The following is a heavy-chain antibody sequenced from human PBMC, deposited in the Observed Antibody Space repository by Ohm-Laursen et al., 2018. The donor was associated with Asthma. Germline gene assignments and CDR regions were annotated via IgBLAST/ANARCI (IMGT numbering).Heavy chain of an antibody. Sequence: SLRLSCAASGFTFDDYAMHWVRQAPGKGLEWVSGISWNSGSIGYVDSVKGRFTISRDNAKNSLYLQMNSLRAEDTALYYCAKGGYCSGGSCLVPFPFDYWGQGTLVTVSS. CDR2: ISWNSGSI. V-gene: IGHV3-9*01. J-gene: IGHJ4*02. CDR1: GFTFDDYA. D-gene: IGHD2-15*01. CDR3: AKGGYCSGGSCLVPFPFDY.